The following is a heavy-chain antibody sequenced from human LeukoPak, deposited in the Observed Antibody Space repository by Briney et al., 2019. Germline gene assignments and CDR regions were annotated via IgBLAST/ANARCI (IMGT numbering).Heavy chain of an antibody. D-gene: IGHD5-12*01. Sequence: SETLSLTCTVSGGSISEGTYYWNWIRQPAGKGLEWIGRIFRTGNTNYNPSLKSRVSISIDTSKNQFSLKLSSVTAADTAVYYCASGWLRLNYFDYWGQGTLVTVSS. CDR1: GGSISEGTYY. CDR2: IFRTGNT. J-gene: IGHJ4*02. V-gene: IGHV4-61*02. CDR3: ASGWLRLNYFDY.